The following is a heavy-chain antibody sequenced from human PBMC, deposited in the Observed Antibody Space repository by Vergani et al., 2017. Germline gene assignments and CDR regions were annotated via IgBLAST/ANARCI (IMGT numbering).Heavy chain of an antibody. V-gene: IGHV1-2*02. D-gene: IGHD3-22*01. Sequence: QVQLVQSGAEVKKPGASVKVSCKASGYTFTGYYMHWVRQAPGQGLEWMGWINTNSGGTNYSQKFQGSVTMTRDTSISTAYMELSRLRSDVTAGYYCARVGYYYDSSGYFSDWGQGTLVTVSS. CDR2: INTNSGGT. CDR1: GYTFTGYY. CDR3: ARVGYYYDSSGYFSD. J-gene: IGHJ4*02.